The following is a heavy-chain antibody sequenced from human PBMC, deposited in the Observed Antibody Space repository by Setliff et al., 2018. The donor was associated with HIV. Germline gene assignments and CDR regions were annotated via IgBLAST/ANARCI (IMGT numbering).Heavy chain of an antibody. CDR1: EFTFGDYS. CDR3: ARDRRGSSRFYFDY. D-gene: IGHD6-13*01. V-gene: IGHV3-48*01. Sequence: PGGSLRLSCAASEFTFGDYSVNWVRQAPGKGLEWVSYISSSSGTIYYADSVKGRFTISRDNAKMYLHMNSLRAEDTAVYYCARDRRGSSRFYFDYWGQGTLVTVSS. J-gene: IGHJ4*02. CDR2: ISSSSGTI.